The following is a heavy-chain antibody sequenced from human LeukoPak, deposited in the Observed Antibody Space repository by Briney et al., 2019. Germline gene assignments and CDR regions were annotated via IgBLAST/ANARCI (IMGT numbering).Heavy chain of an antibody. J-gene: IGHJ4*02. Sequence: GGSLRLSCSASGFAFSNFVMSWVRQAPGKGLEWVSGISGSGGSTYYADSVKGRFTISRDNSKNTLYLHMNSLRAEDTAVYYCAKGHRYSGSYHFDYWGQGTLVTVSS. D-gene: IGHD1-26*01. CDR1: GFAFSNFV. CDR3: AKGHRYSGSYHFDY. V-gene: IGHV3-23*01. CDR2: ISGSGGST.